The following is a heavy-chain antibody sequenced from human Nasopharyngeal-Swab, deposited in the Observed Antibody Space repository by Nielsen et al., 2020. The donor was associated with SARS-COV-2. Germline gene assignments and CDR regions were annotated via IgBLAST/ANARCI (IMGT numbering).Heavy chain of an antibody. CDR2: ISSSSSYI. CDR1: GFTFSSYG. Sequence: GEFLKISCAASGFTFSSYGMNWVRQAPGKGLEWVSSISSSSSYIYYADSVKGRFTISRDNAKNSLYLQMNSLRAEDTAVYYCARDPGRWVRGVYYWGQGTLVTVSS. D-gene: IGHD3-10*01. CDR3: ARDPGRWVRGVYY. V-gene: IGHV3-21*04. J-gene: IGHJ4*02.